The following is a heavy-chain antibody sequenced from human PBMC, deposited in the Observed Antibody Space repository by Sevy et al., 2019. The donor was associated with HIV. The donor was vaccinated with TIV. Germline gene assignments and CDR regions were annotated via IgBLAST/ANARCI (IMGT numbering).Heavy chain of an antibody. V-gene: IGHV3-30-3*01. CDR2: ISYDGSDK. D-gene: IGHD4-17*01. Sequence: GGSLRLSCASSGFALSNYYAMHWVRQAPGKGLEWVALISYDGSDKYYADSVKGRFTISRDNFKNTLYLQMNSLTTEDTAVYYCARPRANYVDHYFFYAMDVWGQGTTVTVSS. CDR3: ARPRANYVDHYFFYAMDV. CDR1: GFALSNYYA. J-gene: IGHJ6*02.